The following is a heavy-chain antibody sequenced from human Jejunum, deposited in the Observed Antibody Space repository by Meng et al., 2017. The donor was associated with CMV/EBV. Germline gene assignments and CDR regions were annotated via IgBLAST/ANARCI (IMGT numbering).Heavy chain of an antibody. CDR2: IYYSGST. D-gene: IGHD2-2*02. Sequence: WGWLRQPPGKGLEWIGSIYYSGSTYYNPSLKSRVTISVDTSKNQFSLKLSSVTAADTAVYYCAREYCSSTSCYTGQYYYYYGMDVWGQGTTVTVSS. CDR3: AREYCSSTSCYTGQYYYYYGMDV. V-gene: IGHV4-39*07. J-gene: IGHJ6*02.